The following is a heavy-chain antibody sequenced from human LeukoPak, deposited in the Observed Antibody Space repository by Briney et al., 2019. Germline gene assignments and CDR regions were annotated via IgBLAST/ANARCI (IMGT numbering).Heavy chain of an antibody. CDR3: ARAAGELRFLEWLSFFDY. CDR1: GYTFNSHD. J-gene: IGHJ4*02. CDR2: MNPYSGNT. D-gene: IGHD3-3*01. Sequence: ASVKVSCKASGYTFNSHDINWVRQATGQGLEWMGWMNPYSGNTGYAQKFQGRVTMTRDTSISTAYMELSRLRSDDTAVYYCARAAGELRFLEWLSFFDYWGQGTLVTVSS. V-gene: IGHV1-8*01.